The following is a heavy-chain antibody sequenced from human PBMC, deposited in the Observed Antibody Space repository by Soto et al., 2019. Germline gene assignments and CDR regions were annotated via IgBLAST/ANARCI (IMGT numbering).Heavy chain of an antibody. D-gene: IGHD3-16*01. J-gene: IGHJ4*02. CDR3: ARRWGTTFDY. V-gene: IGHV4-59*08. CDR1: GGSISSYY. Sequence: QVQLQESGPGLVKPSETLSLTCTVSGGSISSYYWSWIRQPPGKGLEWIGYIYYSGSTNYNPSLKSRVIISVDTSKNRFALKLSSVTAADTAVYYCARRWGTTFDYWGQGTLVTVSS. CDR2: IYYSGST.